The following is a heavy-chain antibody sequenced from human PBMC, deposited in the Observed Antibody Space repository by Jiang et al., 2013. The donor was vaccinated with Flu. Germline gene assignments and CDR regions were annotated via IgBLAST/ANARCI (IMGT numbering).Heavy chain of an antibody. Sequence: VQLLESGGGLVKPGESLRLSCAASGFTFSNAWLNWVRQAPGKGLEWVGRIKSKTDGGTSDYAAPVKGRFTISRDDSRSTLYLQMNSLKTEDTAVYYCTTGGKGSGYSSYWGQGTLVTVSS. CDR1: GFTFSNAW. D-gene: IGHD3-22*01. CDR2: IKSKTDGGTS. V-gene: IGHV3-15*07. J-gene: IGHJ4*02. CDR3: TTGGKGSGYSSY.